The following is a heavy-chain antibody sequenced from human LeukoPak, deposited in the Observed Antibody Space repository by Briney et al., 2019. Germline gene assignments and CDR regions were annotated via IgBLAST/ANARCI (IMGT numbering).Heavy chain of an antibody. Sequence: GGSLRLSCVASGFSFSNYGMHWVRQAPGKGREWVAFIRYDGSNKYYVDSVKGRFTISRDNSKNTLYLQMNSLRAEDTAVYYCAKNLYDYVWGSYRLDAFDIWGQGTMVTVSS. CDR3: AKNLYDYVWGSYRLDAFDI. V-gene: IGHV3-30*02. D-gene: IGHD3-16*02. CDR2: IRYDGSNK. J-gene: IGHJ3*02. CDR1: GFSFSNYG.